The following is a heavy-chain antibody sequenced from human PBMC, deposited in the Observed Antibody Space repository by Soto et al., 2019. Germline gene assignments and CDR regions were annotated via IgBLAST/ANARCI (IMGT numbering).Heavy chain of an antibody. CDR2: ISGSGGSK. CDR1: GFTFSSYA. D-gene: IGHD6-19*01. V-gene: IGHV3-23*01. Sequence: GGSLRLSCAASGFTFSSYAMSWVRQAPGKGLEWVSAISGSGGSKYYADSVKGRFTISRDNSKNTLYLQMNSLRAEDTAVYYCAKTPAVAGTFFDYWGQGTLVTVSS. CDR3: AKTPAVAGTFFDY. J-gene: IGHJ4*02.